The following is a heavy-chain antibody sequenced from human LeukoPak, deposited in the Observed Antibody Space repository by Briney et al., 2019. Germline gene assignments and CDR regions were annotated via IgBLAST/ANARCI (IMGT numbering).Heavy chain of an antibody. CDR2: MNPNSGNT. V-gene: IGHV1-8*03. CDR1: GYTFTGYY. J-gene: IGHJ4*02. CDR3: ARETTVTDFDY. D-gene: IGHD4-17*01. Sequence: ASVKVSCKASGYTFTGYYMHWVRQATGQGLEWMGWMNPNSGNTGYAQKFQGRVTITRNTSISTAYMELSSLRSEDTAVYYCARETTVTDFDYWGQGTLVTVSS.